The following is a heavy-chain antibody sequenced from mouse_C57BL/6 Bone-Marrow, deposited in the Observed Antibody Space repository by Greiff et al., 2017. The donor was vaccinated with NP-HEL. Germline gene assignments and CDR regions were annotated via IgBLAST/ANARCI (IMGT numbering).Heavy chain of an antibody. CDR1: FTFTDYY. CDR2: IRNKANGYTT. V-gene: IGHV7-3*01. CDR3: ARYRTYFDY. Sequence: EVQLVESGGGLVQPGGFTFTDYYMSWVRQPPGKALEWLGFIRNKANGYTTEYSASVKGRFTISRDNSQSILYLQMNALRAEDSATYYCARYRTYFDYWGQGTTLTVSS. J-gene: IGHJ2*01.